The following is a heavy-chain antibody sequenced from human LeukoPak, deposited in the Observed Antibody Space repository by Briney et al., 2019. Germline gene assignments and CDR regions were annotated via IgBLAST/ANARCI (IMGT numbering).Heavy chain of an antibody. Sequence: SVKVSCKASGGTFSRFAFHWVRQAPGQGLQWMGGLVPIFGTPKYAQNFQGRVTITTDESTSTAYMDLSTLTSEDTAVYYCAIDRDNADYDFGFDNWGQGTLVTVSS. J-gene: IGHJ4*02. V-gene: IGHV1-69*05. D-gene: IGHD3-3*01. CDR3: AIDRDNADYDFGFDN. CDR2: LVPIFGTP. CDR1: GGTFSRFA.